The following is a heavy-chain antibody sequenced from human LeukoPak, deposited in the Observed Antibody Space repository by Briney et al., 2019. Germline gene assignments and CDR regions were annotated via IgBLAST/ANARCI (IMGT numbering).Heavy chain of an antibody. J-gene: IGHJ5*02. CDR1: GFTFSSYA. V-gene: IGHV3-30*04. CDR3: ARDGLVAATPGYNWFDP. D-gene: IGHD2-15*01. CDR2: ISYDGSNK. Sequence: GGSLRLSCAASGFTFSSYAMHWVRQAPGKGLEWVAVISYDGSNKYYADSVKGQFTISRDNSKNTLYLQMNSLRAEDTAVYYCARDGLVAATPGYNWFDPWGQGTLVTVSS.